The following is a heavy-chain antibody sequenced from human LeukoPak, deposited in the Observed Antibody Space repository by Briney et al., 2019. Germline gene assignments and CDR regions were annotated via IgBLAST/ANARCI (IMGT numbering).Heavy chain of an antibody. J-gene: IGHJ5*02. D-gene: IGHD1-1*01. CDR3: ARDYKALSYNYFDP. CDR1: GYTFTSYG. V-gene: IGHV1-18*01. CDR2: ISAYNGNT. Sequence: ASVKVSCKASGYTFTSYGIYWVRQAPGQGLEWMGWISAYNGNTNYAQKLQGRVTMTTDTSTSTAYMELRSLRSDETAVYYCARDYKALSYNYFDPWGQGTLVTVSS.